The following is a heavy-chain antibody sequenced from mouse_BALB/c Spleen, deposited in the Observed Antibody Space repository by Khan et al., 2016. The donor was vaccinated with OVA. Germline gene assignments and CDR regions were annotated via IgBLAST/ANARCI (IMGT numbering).Heavy chain of an antibody. Sequence: VQLKESGPGLVKPSQSLSLTCTVTGYSITSDYAWNWIRQFPGNKLEWMGFISSSGNTNYNPSLKSRISITRDTSKNQFFLQLNSVTTEDTARYHCARVYGGDFDYWGQGTTLTVSS. CDR2: ISSSGNT. V-gene: IGHV3-2*02. J-gene: IGHJ2*01. CDR3: ARVYGGDFDY. D-gene: IGHD1-1*01. CDR1: GYSITSDYA.